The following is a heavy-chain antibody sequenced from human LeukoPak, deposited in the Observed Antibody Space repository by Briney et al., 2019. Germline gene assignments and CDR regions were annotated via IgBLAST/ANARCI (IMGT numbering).Heavy chain of an antibody. D-gene: IGHD2-2*01. CDR2: THYSGST. CDR1: GGSISSHY. Sequence: SETLSLTCTVSGGSISSHYWSWIRQPPGKGLEGIGYTHYSGSTNYSPSLKSRVTISIDTSKNQFSLKLSSVTAADPAVYYCARHWQYLYYFDYWGQGTLVTVSS. J-gene: IGHJ4*02. CDR3: ARHWQYLYYFDY. V-gene: IGHV4-59*08.